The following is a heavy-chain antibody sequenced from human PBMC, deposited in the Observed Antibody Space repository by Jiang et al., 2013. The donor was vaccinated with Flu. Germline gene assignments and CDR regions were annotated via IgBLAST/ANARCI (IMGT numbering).Heavy chain of an antibody. Sequence: GLVKPSETLSSCALCLVAPTPIRIYVGTGSASPQGWGLEWIGSMCYSGNTYYSPSLKSRVTVFLDTSRDQFSLRLSSVTAADTAVYYCARRRGLHDWVDPWGQGTLVTVSS. CDR2: MCYSGNT. CDR1: VAPTPIRIYV. CDR3: ARRRGLHDWVDP. J-gene: IGHJ5*02. V-gene: IGHV4-39*01. D-gene: IGHD3-10*01.